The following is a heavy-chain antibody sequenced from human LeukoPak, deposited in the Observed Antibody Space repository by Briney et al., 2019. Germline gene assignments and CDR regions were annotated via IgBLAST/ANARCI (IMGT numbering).Heavy chain of an antibody. CDR2: IYYSGST. CDR1: GGSISSYY. CDR3: ARDSQGGGWYPEYFQH. J-gene: IGHJ1*01. Sequence: SETLSLTCTVSGGSISSYYWSWIRQPPGKGLEWIGYIYYSGSTNYNPSLKSRVTISVDTSKNQFSLKLSSVTAADTAVYYCARDSQGGGWYPEYFQHWGQGTLVTVSS. D-gene: IGHD6-19*01. V-gene: IGHV4-59*12.